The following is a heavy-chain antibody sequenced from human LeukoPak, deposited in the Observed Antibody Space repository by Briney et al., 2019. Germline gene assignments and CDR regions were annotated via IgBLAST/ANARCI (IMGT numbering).Heavy chain of an antibody. J-gene: IGHJ4*02. V-gene: IGHV3-64*01. CDR2: ISSDGGST. D-gene: IGHD3-10*01. CDR3: ARVTTSGSYKFDN. Sequence: GGSLRLSCAASGFTFSNYAMHWVRQAPGKGLECVSVISSDGGSTYYANSVKGRFTISRDNSKNTLYLQMNSLRAEDTAVYYCARVTTSGSYKFDNWGQGTLVTVSS. CDR1: GFTFSNYA.